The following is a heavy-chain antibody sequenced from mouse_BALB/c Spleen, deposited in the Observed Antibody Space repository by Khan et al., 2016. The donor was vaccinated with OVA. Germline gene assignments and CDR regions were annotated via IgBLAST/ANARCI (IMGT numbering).Heavy chain of an antibody. D-gene: IGHD2-4*01. J-gene: IGHJ1*01. CDR2: ISFGSATI. CDR1: GFTFSSFG. Sequence: EVELVESGGGLVQPGGSRKLSCAASGFTFSSFGMHWVRQAPEKGLEWVAYISFGSATIYYADTVKGRFTISRDNPKNTLFLQMTSLRAEDTAICYCARSLSTTWYLDVWGAGTTVTVSS. V-gene: IGHV5-17*02. CDR3: ARSLSTTWYLDV.